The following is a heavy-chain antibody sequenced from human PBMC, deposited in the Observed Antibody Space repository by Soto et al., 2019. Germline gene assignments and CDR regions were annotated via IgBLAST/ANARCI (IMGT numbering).Heavy chain of an antibody. Sequence: PSQTLSLTCAISGDSVSRNGVAWNWIRQSPSRGLEWLGRTYYRSKWPSDYAVSLKSRITINPDTSKSQVSLKLSSVTAADTAVYYCARQTRYCSGGSCSLDYWGQGTLVTVSS. V-gene: IGHV6-1*01. CDR2: TYYRSKWPS. D-gene: IGHD2-15*01. CDR3: ARQTRYCSGGSCSLDY. J-gene: IGHJ4*02. CDR1: GDSVSRNGVA.